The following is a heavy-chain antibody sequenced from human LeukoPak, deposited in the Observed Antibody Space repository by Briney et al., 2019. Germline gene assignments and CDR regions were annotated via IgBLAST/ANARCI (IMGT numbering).Heavy chain of an antibody. CDR2: ISWNSGSI. J-gene: IGHJ4*02. Sequence: GGSLRLSCAASGFTFDDYAMHWVRQAPGKGLEWVSGISWNSGSIGYADPVKGRFTISRDNAKNSLYLQMNSLRAEDTALYYCAKVTSSGYDDKYYFDYWGQGTLVTVSS. CDR1: GFTFDDYA. CDR3: AKVTSSGYDDKYYFDY. V-gene: IGHV3-9*01. D-gene: IGHD5-12*01.